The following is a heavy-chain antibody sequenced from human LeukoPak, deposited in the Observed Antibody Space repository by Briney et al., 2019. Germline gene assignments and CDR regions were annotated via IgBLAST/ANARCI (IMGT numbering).Heavy chain of an antibody. J-gene: IGHJ4*02. V-gene: IGHV3-23*01. D-gene: IGHD2-2*01. Sequence: GGSLRLSCAASGFTFSSYAMSWVRQAPGKGLEWVSAISGSGGSTYYADSVKGRFTISRDNSKNTLCLQMNSLRAEDTAVYYCAKGVKVVPAALVDYWGQGTLVTVSS. CDR3: AKGVKVVPAALVDY. CDR1: GFTFSSYA. CDR2: ISGSGGST.